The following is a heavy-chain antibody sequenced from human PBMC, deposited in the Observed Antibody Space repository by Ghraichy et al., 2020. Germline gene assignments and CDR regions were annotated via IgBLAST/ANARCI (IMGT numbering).Heavy chain of an antibody. J-gene: IGHJ6*03. D-gene: IGHD2-2*01. V-gene: IGHV3-7*03. CDR1: GFTFSSYW. CDR3: ARGGVSAAINYYYYYYMDV. Sequence: GGSLRLSCAASGFTFSSYWMSWVRQAPGKGLEWVANIKQDGSEKYYVDSVKGRFTISRDNAKNSLYLQMNSLRAEDTAVYYCARGGVSAAINYYYYYYMDVWGKGTTVTVSS. CDR2: IKQDGSEK.